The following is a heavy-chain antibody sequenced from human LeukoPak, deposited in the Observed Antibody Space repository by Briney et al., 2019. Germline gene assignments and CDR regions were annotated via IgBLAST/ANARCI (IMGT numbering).Heavy chain of an antibody. V-gene: IGHV3-30*02. Sequence: QSGGSLRLSCAASGFTFSSYGMHWVRQAPGKGLEWVAFIRYDGSNKYYADSVKGRFTISRDNSKNTLYLQMNSLRAEDTAVYYCAKERDTAMVTIVYWGQGTLVTVSS. CDR3: AKERDTAMVTIVY. CDR1: GFTFSSYG. J-gene: IGHJ4*02. D-gene: IGHD5-18*01. CDR2: IRYDGSNK.